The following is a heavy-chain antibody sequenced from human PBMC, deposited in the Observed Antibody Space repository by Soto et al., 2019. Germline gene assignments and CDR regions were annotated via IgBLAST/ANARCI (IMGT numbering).Heavy chain of an antibody. CDR3: AGGSGWESDS. D-gene: IGHD6-19*01. Sequence: EVQLVESGGGLVQPGGSLRLSCAISEFTFSTYWMTWVRQAPGKGLEWVANIKQDGGDRNYLESVRGRFIISRDNAKKSLYLEMNSLRAEDTAVYYCAGGSGWESDSWGQGTLVTVSA. CDR1: EFTFSTYW. CDR2: IKQDGGDR. V-gene: IGHV3-7*05. J-gene: IGHJ4*02.